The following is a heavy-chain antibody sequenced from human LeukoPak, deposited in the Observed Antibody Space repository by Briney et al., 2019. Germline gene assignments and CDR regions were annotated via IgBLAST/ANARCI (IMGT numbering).Heavy chain of an antibody. CDR3: AKDRVLRYFDWLFDLDY. CDR1: GFTFSSYG. D-gene: IGHD3-9*01. J-gene: IGHJ4*02. Sequence: GGSLRLSCAASGFTFSSYGMHWVRQAPGKGLEWVAFIRYDGSKKYYADSVKGRFTISRDNSKNTLYLQMNSLRAEDTAVYYCAKDRVLRYFDWLFDLDYWGQGTLVTVSS. V-gene: IGHV3-30*02. CDR2: IRYDGSKK.